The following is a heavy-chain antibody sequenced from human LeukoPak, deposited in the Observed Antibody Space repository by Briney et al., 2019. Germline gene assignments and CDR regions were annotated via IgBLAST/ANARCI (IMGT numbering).Heavy chain of an antibody. CDR1: GFSVSTNY. V-gene: IGHV3-66*01. J-gene: IGHJ4*02. CDR2: VYPSGAT. Sequence: GRSLRLSCAASGFSVSTNYMSWVRQAPGKGLEWVSVVYPSGATFYADTVKDRFTISRDTSRNPVALQMNRLRAKATAMFYFGRGLMHTFGGTPYSFAVWGQGSLVTVSP. CDR3: GRGLMHTFGGTPYSFAV. D-gene: IGHD3-16*01.